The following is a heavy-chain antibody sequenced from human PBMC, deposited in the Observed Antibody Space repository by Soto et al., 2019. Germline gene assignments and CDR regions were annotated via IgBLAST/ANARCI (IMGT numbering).Heavy chain of an antibody. Sequence: PSETLSLTCTVSGGSISSGDCYWSWIRQPPGKGLEWIGYIYYSGSTYYNPSLKSRVTISVDTSKNQFSLKLSSVTAADTAVYYCASVLDSSGSIRSAFVIWGQGTMVT. V-gene: IGHV4-30-4*01. D-gene: IGHD3-22*01. CDR3: ASVLDSSGSIRSAFVI. CDR1: GGSISSGDCY. J-gene: IGHJ3*02. CDR2: IYYSGST.